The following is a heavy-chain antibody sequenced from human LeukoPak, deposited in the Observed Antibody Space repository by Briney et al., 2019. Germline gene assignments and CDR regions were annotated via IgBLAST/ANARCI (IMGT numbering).Heavy chain of an antibody. V-gene: IGHV3-7*05. J-gene: IGHJ4*02. CDR2: IKEDGSQK. CDR1: GFTFSNYW. CDR3: ARAGHPNYGDTH. D-gene: IGHD4-17*01. Sequence: AGGSLRLSCVASGFTFSNYWMSWVRQAPGKGLEWVANIKEDGSQKYYVDSVKGRFTISRDNAKNSLYLQMNSLRAEDTAVYYCARAGHPNYGDTHWGQGTLVTVSS.